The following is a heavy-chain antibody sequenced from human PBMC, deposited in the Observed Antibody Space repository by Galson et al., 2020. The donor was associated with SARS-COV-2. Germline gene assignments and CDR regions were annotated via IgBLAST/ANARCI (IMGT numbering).Heavy chain of an antibody. D-gene: IGHD2-2*01. Sequence: GESLKISCAASGFTFSGSAIHWVRQASGKGLEWVGRITIKANNYATAYAASVKGRFTLSRDDSKNTAYLQMNSLRSEDTAVYYCTIGYCSSTTCYPRFDPWGQGTLVTVSS. CDR2: ITIKANNYAT. CDR3: TIGYCSSTTCYPRFDP. V-gene: IGHV3-73*01. CDR1: GFTFSGSA. J-gene: IGHJ5*02.